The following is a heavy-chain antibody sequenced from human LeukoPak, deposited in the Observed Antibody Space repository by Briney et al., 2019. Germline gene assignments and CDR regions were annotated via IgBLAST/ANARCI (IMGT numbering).Heavy chain of an antibody. J-gene: IGHJ6*02. CDR1: GGSISSGGYY. D-gene: IGHD2-2*01. CDR2: IYYSGST. Sequence: PQTLSLTCTVSGGSISSGGYYWSWIRQHPGKGLEWIGYIYYSGSTYYNPSLRSRVTISVDTSKNQFSLKLSSVTAADTAVYYCARGSRYCSSTSCYVTDYYYYYGMDVWGQGTTVTVSS. CDR3: ARGSRYCSSTSCYVTDYYYYYGMDV. V-gene: IGHV4-31*03.